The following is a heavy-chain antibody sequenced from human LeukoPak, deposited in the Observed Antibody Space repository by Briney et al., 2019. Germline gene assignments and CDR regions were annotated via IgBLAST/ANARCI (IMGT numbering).Heavy chain of an antibody. J-gene: IGHJ4*02. CDR3: ARDTRVAGRSYPFY. D-gene: IGHD6-19*01. Sequence: ASVNVSCKASRYTFTYYYMHWLGPAAGRGGDGMGWINSNSGGTHYAQKFQGRVTLTRDTSISTAYMELSRLRSHDTAVHYCARDTRVAGRSYPFYWGQGTLVTVPS. CDR2: INSNSGGT. V-gene: IGHV1-2*02. CDR1: RYTFTYYY.